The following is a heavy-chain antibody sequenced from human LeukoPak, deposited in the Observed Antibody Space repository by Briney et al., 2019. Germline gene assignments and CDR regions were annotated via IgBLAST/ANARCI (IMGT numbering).Heavy chain of an antibody. CDR3: AKRSYSGSYFFDY. D-gene: IGHD1-26*01. CDR1: GFTFSSYA. V-gene: IGHV3-23*01. J-gene: IGHJ4*02. Sequence: PGGSLRLSCAASGFTFSSYAMSWVRQAPGKGLEWVSAISGSGGSTYYADSVKGRFTTSRDNSKNTLYLQMNSLRAEDTAVYYCAKRSYSGSYFFDYWGQGALVTVSS. CDR2: ISGSGGST.